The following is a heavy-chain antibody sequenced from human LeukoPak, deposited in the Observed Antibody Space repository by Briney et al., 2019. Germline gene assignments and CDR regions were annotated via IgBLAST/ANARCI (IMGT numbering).Heavy chain of an antibody. CDR2: IDSAGTTT. Sequence: GLAWVAGIDSAGTTTNYADSVKGRFTISRDNANNTLYLQMTSLRAEDTAVYYCTNSNWFDLWGQGTLVTVSS. V-gene: IGHV3-74*01. CDR3: TNSNWFDL. J-gene: IGHJ5*02.